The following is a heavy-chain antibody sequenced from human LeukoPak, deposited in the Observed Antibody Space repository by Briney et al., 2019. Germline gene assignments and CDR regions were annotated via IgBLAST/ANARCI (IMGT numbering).Heavy chain of an antibody. J-gene: IGHJ4*02. D-gene: IGHD3-16*01. Sequence: GGSLRLSCAASGFTFSDYYMSWIRQAPGKGLEWVAYISSSGNTRYYADSVKGRFTISRDNAKNPLYLQMNSLRAEDTAVYYCAWGGTAAFDSWRQGTLVTVSS. CDR3: AWGGTAAFDS. V-gene: IGHV3-11*04. CDR1: GFTFSDYY. CDR2: ISSSGNTR.